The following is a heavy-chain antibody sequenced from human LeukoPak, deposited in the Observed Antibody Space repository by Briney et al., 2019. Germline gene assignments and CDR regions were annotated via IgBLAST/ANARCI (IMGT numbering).Heavy chain of an antibody. CDR2: ISYSGST. CDR1: GGSISNYY. CDR3: ARHSGTYLGFYADFDL. Sequence: SETLSLTCTVSGGSISNYYCSWIRQPPGKELEWIGDISYSGSTTYKPSLISRVTISVDTSKNQFSLKLSSVTAAETAVYYCARHSGTYLGFYADFDLWGQGTMVTVSS. V-gene: IGHV4-59*08. J-gene: IGHJ3*01. D-gene: IGHD2/OR15-2a*01.